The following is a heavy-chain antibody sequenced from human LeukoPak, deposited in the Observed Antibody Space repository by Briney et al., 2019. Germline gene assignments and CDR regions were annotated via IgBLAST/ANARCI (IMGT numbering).Heavy chain of an antibody. Sequence: GGSLRLSCAASGFTFSSYGMSWVRQAPGKGLEWVSAISGSGGSTYYADSVKGRFTISRDNSKNTLYLQMNSLRAEDTAVYYCAKDRFGEGDYFDYWGQGTLVTVSS. J-gene: IGHJ4*02. CDR2: ISGSGGST. V-gene: IGHV3-23*01. CDR3: AKDRFGEGDYFDY. D-gene: IGHD3-16*01. CDR1: GFTFSSYG.